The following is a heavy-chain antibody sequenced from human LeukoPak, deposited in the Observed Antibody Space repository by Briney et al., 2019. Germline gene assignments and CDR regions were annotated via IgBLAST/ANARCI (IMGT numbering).Heavy chain of an antibody. D-gene: IGHD3-10*01. CDR1: GFTFSSYG. J-gene: IGHJ6*04. Sequence: PGGSLRLSCAASGFTFSSYGMHWVRQAPGQGLEWVAVISYDGSNKYYADSVKGRFTISRDNSKNTLYLQMNSLRAEDTAVYYCAKDDYYGSGSYYYYYYGMDVWGKGTTVTVSS. CDR2: ISYDGSNK. CDR3: AKDDYYGSGSYYYYYYGMDV. V-gene: IGHV3-30*18.